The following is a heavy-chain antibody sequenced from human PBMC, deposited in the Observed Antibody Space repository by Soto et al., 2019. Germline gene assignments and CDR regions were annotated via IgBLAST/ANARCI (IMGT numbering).Heavy chain of an antibody. CDR3: AREGGSSWYRNYYGMDV. D-gene: IGHD6-13*01. V-gene: IGHV3-74*01. J-gene: IGHJ6*02. Sequence: LRLSCAASGFTFSSYWMHWVRQAPGKGLVWVSRINSDGSSTSYADSVKGRFTISRDNAKNTLYLQMNSLRAEDTAVYYCAREGGSSWYRNYYGMDVWGQGTTVTVSS. CDR1: GFTFSSYW. CDR2: INSDGSST.